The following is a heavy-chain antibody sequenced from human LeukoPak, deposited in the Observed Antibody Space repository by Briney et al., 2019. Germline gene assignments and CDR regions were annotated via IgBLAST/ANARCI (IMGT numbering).Heavy chain of an antibody. J-gene: IGHJ4*02. V-gene: IGHV3-21*01. Sequence: PWGSLRLSCAASGFTFSSYSMNWVRQAPGKGLEWVSSISSSSSYIYYADSVKGRFTISRDNAKNSLYLQMNSLRAEDTAVYYCARDPSSSARGYWGQGTLVTVSS. D-gene: IGHD6-6*01. CDR2: ISSSSSYI. CDR1: GFTFSSYS. CDR3: ARDPSSSARGY.